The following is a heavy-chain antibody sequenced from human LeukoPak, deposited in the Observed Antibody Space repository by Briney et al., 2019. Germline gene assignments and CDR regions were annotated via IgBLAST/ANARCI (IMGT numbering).Heavy chain of an antibody. Sequence: PSETLSLTCTVSGGSISSSSYYWGWIRQPPGKGLEWIGSIYYSGSTYYNPSLKSRVTISVDTSKNQFSLKLSSVTAADTAVYYCARGIFGSYYDIGYAFDIWGQGTMVTVSS. CDR1: GGSISSSSYY. V-gene: IGHV4-39*01. D-gene: IGHD3-22*01. CDR2: IYYSGST. CDR3: ARGIFGSYYDIGYAFDI. J-gene: IGHJ3*02.